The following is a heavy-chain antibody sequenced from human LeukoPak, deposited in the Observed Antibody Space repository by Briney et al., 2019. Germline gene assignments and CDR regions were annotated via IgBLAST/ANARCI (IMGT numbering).Heavy chain of an antibody. CDR2: IKSKTDGGTT. J-gene: IGHJ4*02. CDR1: GFTFDDYG. V-gene: IGHV3-15*01. CDR3: TTDVYYILTGYYMGSDY. Sequence: PGGSLRLSCAASGFTFDDYGMSWVRHAPGKGLEWVGRIKSKTDGGTTDYAAPVKGRFTISRDDSKNTLYLRMNSRKTEDTAVYYCTTDVYYILTGYYMGSDYWGQGTLVTVSS. D-gene: IGHD3-9*01.